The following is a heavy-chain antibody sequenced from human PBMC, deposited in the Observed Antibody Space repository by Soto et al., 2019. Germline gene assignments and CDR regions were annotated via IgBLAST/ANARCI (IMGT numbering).Heavy chain of an antibody. J-gene: IGHJ6*02. D-gene: IGHD4-17*01. CDR1: GYSFTSYW. CDR2: IYPGDSDT. Sequence: GEALKISCKGSGYSFTSYWIGWVGHMPGKCLECIANIYPGDSDTRYIPSFQVQVTIAAANSISTAYLQWRSLKDSDTAMYYCARHRGDTHYYYYGMDVWGQGTKVTFSS. V-gene: IGHV5-51*01. CDR3: ARHRGDTHYYYYGMDV.